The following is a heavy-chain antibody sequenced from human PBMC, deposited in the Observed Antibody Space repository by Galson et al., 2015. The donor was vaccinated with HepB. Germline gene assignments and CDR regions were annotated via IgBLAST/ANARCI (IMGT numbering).Heavy chain of an antibody. CDR1: GFTFSTYA. Sequence: SLRLSCAASGFTFSTYAMSWVRQAPGKGLEWVSVISGSGARTYYAASVKGHLTISRDNSKYTLYLQMNSLRAEDTAVYYCAREVDSGSDYFRTFDIWGQGTMVTVSS. D-gene: IGHD1-26*01. V-gene: IGHV3-23*01. CDR2: ISGSGART. CDR3: AREVDSGSDYFRTFDI. J-gene: IGHJ3*02.